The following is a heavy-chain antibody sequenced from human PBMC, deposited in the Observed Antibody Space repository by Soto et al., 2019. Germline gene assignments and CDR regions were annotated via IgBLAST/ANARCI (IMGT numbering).Heavy chain of an antibody. Sequence: PGESLKISCKGSGYSFTSYWIGWVRQMPGKGLEWMGIIYPGDSDTRYSPSFQGQVTISVDKSISTAYLQWSSLKASDTAMYYCARLGGGYYDSSGPRAHFDYWGQGTLVTVSS. CDR3: ARLGGGYYDSSGPRAHFDY. CDR2: IYPGDSDT. J-gene: IGHJ4*02. CDR1: GYSFTSYW. D-gene: IGHD3-22*01. V-gene: IGHV5-51*01.